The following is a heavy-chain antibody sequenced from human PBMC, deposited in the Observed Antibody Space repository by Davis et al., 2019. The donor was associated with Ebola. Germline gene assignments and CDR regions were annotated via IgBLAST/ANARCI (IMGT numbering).Heavy chain of an antibody. CDR1: GFAFADYA. D-gene: IGHD1-1*01. CDR2: ISWNSGSI. V-gene: IGHV3-9*01. J-gene: IGHJ6*02. Sequence: GGSLRLSCAASGFAFADYAMHWVRLAPGKGLEWVSGISWNSGSIGYADSVKGRFTISRDNAKNSLYLQMNSLRAEDTALYYCAKGMEYYYYYGMDVWGQGTTVTVSS. CDR3: AKGMEYYYYYGMDV.